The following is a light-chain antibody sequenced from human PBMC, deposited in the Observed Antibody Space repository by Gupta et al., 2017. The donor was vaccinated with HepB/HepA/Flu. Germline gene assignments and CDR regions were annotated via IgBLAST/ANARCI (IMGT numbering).Light chain of an antibody. V-gene: IGLV2-14*01. CDR1: SSDIGGYNY. Sequence: QSALTKPASVSGSPGQSITISCTGTSSDIGGYNYVSWYQQDPGKAPKLIIYYVTNRPSGVSNRFSGSKSGNTASLTISGLQAEDEADYYCHSYTSTMHVIFGGGTKLTVL. J-gene: IGLJ2*01. CDR3: HSYTSTMHVI. CDR2: YVT.